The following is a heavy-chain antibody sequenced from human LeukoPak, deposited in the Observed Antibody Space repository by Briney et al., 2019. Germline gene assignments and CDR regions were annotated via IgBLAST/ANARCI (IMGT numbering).Heavy chain of an antibody. Sequence: SETLSLTCTVSGGSISSYYWSWIRQPPGKGLEWIGYIYYSGSTNYNPSLKSRVTISVDTSKNQFSLDLRSVTAADTAIYYCARRNTADASIDFWGQGTLVSASS. CDR1: GGSISSYY. D-gene: IGHD4-17*01. CDR3: ARRNTADASIDF. CDR2: IYYSGST. V-gene: IGHV4-59*08. J-gene: IGHJ4*02.